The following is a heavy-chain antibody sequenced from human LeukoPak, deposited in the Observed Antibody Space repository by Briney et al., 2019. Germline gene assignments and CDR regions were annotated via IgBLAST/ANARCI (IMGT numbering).Heavy chain of an antibody. J-gene: IGHJ6*03. CDR2: ISGSGSST. V-gene: IGHV3-23*01. CDR1: GFTFSNYA. CDR3: AKGLAAAGTRGYYYYMDV. D-gene: IGHD6-13*01. Sequence: PGGSLRLSCAASGFTFSNYAMSWVRQAPGKGLEWVSAISGSGSSTFYADSVRGRFTVSRDNSKNTLYLQMSSLRGEDTAVYYCAKGLAAAGTRGYYYYMDVWGKGTTVTVSS.